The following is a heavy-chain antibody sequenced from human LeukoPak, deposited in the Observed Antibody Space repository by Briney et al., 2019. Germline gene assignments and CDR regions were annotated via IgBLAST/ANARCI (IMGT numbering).Heavy chain of an antibody. J-gene: IGHJ1*01. CDR1: GGSISGYY. Sequence: PSETLSLTCTVSGGSISGYYWSWIRQPPGKGLEWIGYIYYSGSTNYNPSLKSRVTISVDTSKNQFSLKLSSVTAADTAVYYCARLPQHWGQGGLVTVSS. V-gene: IGHV4-59*01. CDR3: ARLPQH. CDR2: IYYSGST.